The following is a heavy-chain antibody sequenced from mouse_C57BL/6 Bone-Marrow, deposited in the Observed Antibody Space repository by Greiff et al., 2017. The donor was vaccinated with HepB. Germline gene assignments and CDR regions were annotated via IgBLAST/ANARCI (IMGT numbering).Heavy chain of an antibody. J-gene: IGHJ3*01. D-gene: IGHD3-2*02. Sequence: QVQLQQSGAELARPGASVKLSCKASGYTFTSYGISWVKQRTGQGLEWIGEIYPRSGNTYYNEKFKGKATLTADKSSSTAYMELRSLTSEDSAVYFCARRLPSWFAYWGQGTLVTVSA. CDR3: ARRLPSWFAY. V-gene: IGHV1-81*01. CDR1: GYTFTSYG. CDR2: IYPRSGNT.